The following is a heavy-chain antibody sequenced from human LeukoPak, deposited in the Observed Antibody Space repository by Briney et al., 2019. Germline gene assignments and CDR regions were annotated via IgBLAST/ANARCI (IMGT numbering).Heavy chain of an antibody. V-gene: IGHV3-66*01. CDR2: IYSGGGT. CDR1: GFTVSSNY. D-gene: IGHD2-15*01. CDR3: AREKTPSKFYYYMDV. Sequence: GGSLRLSCAASGFTVSSNYMSWVRQAPGKGLEWVSVIYSGGGTYYADSVKGRFTISRDNSKNTLYLQMNSLRAEDTAVYYCAREKTPSKFYYYMDVWGKGTTVTISS. J-gene: IGHJ6*03.